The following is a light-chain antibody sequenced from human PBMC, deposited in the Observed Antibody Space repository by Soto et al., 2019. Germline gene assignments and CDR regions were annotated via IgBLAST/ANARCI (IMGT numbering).Light chain of an antibody. CDR3: QQFRSSPPAFT. J-gene: IGKJ2*01. CDR1: QSISRRY. Sequence: ESMLTQSPGTLSLSPGERATLSCRASQSISRRYLTWYQHKPGQAPRLLIYGASIRATGIPDRFSGSGSGTDFTLTISRLEPEDFAVYYCQQFRSSPPAFTFGQGTKLEI. CDR2: GAS. V-gene: IGKV3-20*01.